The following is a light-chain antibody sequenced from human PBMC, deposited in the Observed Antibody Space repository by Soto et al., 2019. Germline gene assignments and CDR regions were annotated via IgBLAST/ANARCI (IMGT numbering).Light chain of an antibody. CDR2: DAF. Sequence: EIVLTQSPATLSLSPGERATLSCRASQSAGSYLAWYQQKPGQAPRLLIYDAFSRATGIPARFSGSGSGTDFTLTISSLEPEDFAVYFCLQRSSWPLTFGGGTMVEIK. V-gene: IGKV3-11*01. J-gene: IGKJ4*01. CDR1: QSAGSY. CDR3: LQRSSWPLT.